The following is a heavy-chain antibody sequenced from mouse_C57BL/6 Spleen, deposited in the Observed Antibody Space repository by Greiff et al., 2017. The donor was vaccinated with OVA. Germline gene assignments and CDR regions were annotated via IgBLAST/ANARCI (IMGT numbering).Heavy chain of an antibody. CDR2: IDPSDSYT. V-gene: IGHV1-50*01. J-gene: IGHJ2*01. CDR3: ARSDTY. CDR1: GYTFTSCW. Sequence: QVQLQQPGAELVKPGASVKLSCKASGYTFTSCWMQWVKQRPGQGLEWIGEIDPSDSYTNYNQKFKGKATLTVDTSSSTAYMQLSSLTSEDSAVYYCARSDTYWGQGTTLTVSS.